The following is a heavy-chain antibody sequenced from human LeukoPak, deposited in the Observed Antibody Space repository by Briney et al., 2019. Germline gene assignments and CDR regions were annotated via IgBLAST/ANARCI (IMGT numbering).Heavy chain of an antibody. Sequence: PSETLSHTCAVYGGSFSGYYWSWIRQPPGKGLEWIGEINHSGSTNYNPSLKSRVTISVDTSKNQFSLKLSSVTAADTAVYYCARARGYSYGYGKSRYYFDYWGQGTLVTVSS. CDR2: INHSGST. J-gene: IGHJ4*02. CDR3: ARARGYSYGYGKSRYYFDY. V-gene: IGHV4-34*01. D-gene: IGHD5-18*01. CDR1: GGSFSGYY.